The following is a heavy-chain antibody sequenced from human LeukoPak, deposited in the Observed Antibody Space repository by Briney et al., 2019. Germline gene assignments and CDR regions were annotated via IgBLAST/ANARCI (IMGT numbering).Heavy chain of an antibody. V-gene: IGHV3-30*18. J-gene: IGHJ4*02. Sequence: PGGSLRPSCAASGFTFSSYGMHWVRQAPGKGLEWVAVISYDGSNKYYADSVKGRFTISRDNSKNTLYLQMNSLRTEDTAVYYCAKDASSSLEYWGQGTLVTVSS. CDR3: AKDASSSLEY. CDR1: GFTFSSYG. CDR2: ISYDGSNK. D-gene: IGHD6-13*01.